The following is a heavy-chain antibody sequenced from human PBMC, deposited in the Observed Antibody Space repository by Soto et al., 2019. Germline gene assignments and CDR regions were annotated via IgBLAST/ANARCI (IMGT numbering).Heavy chain of an antibody. D-gene: IGHD4-17*01. CDR1: GGSINSGGYS. CDR3: ARVSPDDGDDGGGRHFDN. Sequence: QLQLQESGSGLLEPSQTLSLTCAVSGGSINSGGYSWSWIRQPPGKGLEWIGYIYHSETPYYNPSLTSRVTISVDRSKTQFSLKLTSVPAADTAVYYCARVSPDDGDDGGGRHFDNWGQGILVTVSS. V-gene: IGHV4-30-2*01. CDR2: IYHSETP. J-gene: IGHJ4*02.